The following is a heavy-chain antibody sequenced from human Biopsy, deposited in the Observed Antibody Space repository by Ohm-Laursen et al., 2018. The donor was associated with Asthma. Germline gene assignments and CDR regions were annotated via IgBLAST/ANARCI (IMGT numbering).Heavy chain of an antibody. V-gene: IGHV1-3*04. CDR2: VNTGNGDT. J-gene: IGHJ3*01. CDR3: ARTYYDFLTGQVKDVFGV. CDR1: GYNFISFA. Sequence: SSVKASCKSSGYNFISFAIHWVRQAPGQRLEWMGWVNTGNGDTKYSQKFQGRVTITRDTSASTAYMELRSLRSEDTATYYCARTYYDFLTGQVKDVFGVWGQGTMVTVSS. D-gene: IGHD3-9*01.